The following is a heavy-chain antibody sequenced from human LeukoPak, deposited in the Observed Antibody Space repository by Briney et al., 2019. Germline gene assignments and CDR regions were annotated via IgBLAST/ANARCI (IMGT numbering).Heavy chain of an antibody. J-gene: IGHJ4*02. CDR1: GFTFSSYS. V-gene: IGHV3-30*02. D-gene: IGHD5-12*01. CDR3: AKDSSKIRTFIVATKGFFDY. CDR2: IRYDGGNK. Sequence: PGGSLRLSCAASGFTFSSYSMHWVRQAPGKGLEWVAFIRYDGGNKKYADSVKGRFTISRDNSKNTLSLQMNSLRAEDTAVYYCAKDSSKIRTFIVATKGFFDYWGQRILVTVSS.